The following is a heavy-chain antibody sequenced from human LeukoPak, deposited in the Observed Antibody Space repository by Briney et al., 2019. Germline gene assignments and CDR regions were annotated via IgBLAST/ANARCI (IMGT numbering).Heavy chain of an antibody. D-gene: IGHD3-3*02. Sequence: GGSLRLSCAASGFTFNSYAMHWVRQAPGKGLQWVAVISSDGSSEFSADSVKGRFTISRDNSKNALCLQMNTLRAEDTAVYYCARASLLARGYHYYMDVWGKGTTVTVSS. CDR3: ARASLLARGYHYYMDV. V-gene: IGHV3-30*01. J-gene: IGHJ6*03. CDR2: ISSDGSSE. CDR1: GFTFNSYA.